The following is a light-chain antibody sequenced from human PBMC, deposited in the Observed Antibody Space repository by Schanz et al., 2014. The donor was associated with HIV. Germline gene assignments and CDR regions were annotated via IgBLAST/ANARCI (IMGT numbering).Light chain of an antibody. J-gene: IGKJ1*01. CDR3: QQYYLYWT. CDR1: QTISSW. CDR2: KAS. V-gene: IGKV1-5*03. Sequence: IQMTQSPSTVSASVGVRVTITCRASQTISSWLAWYQQKPGKAPKLLIYKASRLESGVPSRFSGGGSGTEFTLTISRLQPDDFATYYCQQYYLYWTFGQGTKVEVK.